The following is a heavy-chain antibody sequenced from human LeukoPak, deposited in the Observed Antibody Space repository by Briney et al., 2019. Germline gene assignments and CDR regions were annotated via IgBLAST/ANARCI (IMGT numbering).Heavy chain of an antibody. D-gene: IGHD6-19*01. V-gene: IGHV4-4*07. CDR3: AKVGNPGVIAVAGLNWFDP. J-gene: IGHJ5*02. CDR1: GGSISSYY. CDR2: IYTSGST. Sequence: PSETLSPTCTVSGGSISSYYWSWIRQPAGKGLEWIGRIYTSGSTNYNPSLKSRVTMSVDTSKNQFSLKLSSVTAADTAVYYCAKVGNPGVIAVAGLNWFDPWGQGTLVTVSS.